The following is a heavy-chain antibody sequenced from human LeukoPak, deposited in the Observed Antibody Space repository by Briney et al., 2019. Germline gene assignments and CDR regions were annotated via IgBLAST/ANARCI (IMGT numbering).Heavy chain of an antibody. V-gene: IGHV4-59*01. D-gene: IGHD5-18*01. CDR3: ARVLAGYSYGYYYYYYMDV. Sequence: PSETLSLTCTVSGGSISSYYWSWIRQPPGKGLEWIGYIYDSGSTNYNPSLKSRVTISVDTSKNQFSLKLSSVTAADTAVYYCARVLAGYSYGYYYYYYMDVWGKGTTVTISS. J-gene: IGHJ6*03. CDR2: IYDSGST. CDR1: GGSISSYY.